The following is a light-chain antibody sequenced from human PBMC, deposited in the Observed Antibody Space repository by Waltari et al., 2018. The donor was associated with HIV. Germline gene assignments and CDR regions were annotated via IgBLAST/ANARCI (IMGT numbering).Light chain of an antibody. CDR1: SDDIGFSKF. CDR3: YSSTRADSRV. J-gene: IGLJ2*01. V-gene: IGLV2-14*03. Sequence: SALTQPASVSASPGQSITISCSGTSDDIGFSKFVSWFRQSPGAAPQAVLTRVPYQCSATKSGNTASLTMFALRADDEADYYCYSSTRADSRVFGGGTKLTV.